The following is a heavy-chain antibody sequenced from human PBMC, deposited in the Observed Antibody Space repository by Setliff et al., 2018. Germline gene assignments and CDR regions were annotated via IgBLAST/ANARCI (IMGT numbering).Heavy chain of an antibody. CDR1: GFTFIDYY. CDR2: IDPRGSPV. Sequence: PGGSLRLSCAASGFTFIDYYMNWIRQTPRKGLEWISHIDPRGSPVDYVDSVKGRFTISRDNTKDLVYLQMDSLRADDTAVYYCTRSRGTTVYDYWGQGTLVTVSS. CDR3: TRSRGTTVYDY. J-gene: IGHJ4*02. D-gene: IGHD1-7*01. V-gene: IGHV3-11*01.